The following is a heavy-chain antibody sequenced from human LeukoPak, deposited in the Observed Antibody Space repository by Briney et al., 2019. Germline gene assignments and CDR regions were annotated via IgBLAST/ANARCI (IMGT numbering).Heavy chain of an antibody. CDR1: SGSFSGYY. D-gene: IGHD5-12*01. J-gene: IGHJ4*02. V-gene: IGHV4-34*01. CDR2: INHSGST. Sequence: SETLSLTCAVYSGSFSGYYWSWIRQPPGKGLEWIGEINHSGSTNYNPSLKSRVTISVETSKNQFSLKLSSVTAADTAVYYCARDGYSGYAKNFDYWGQGTLVTVSS. CDR3: ARDGYSGYAKNFDY.